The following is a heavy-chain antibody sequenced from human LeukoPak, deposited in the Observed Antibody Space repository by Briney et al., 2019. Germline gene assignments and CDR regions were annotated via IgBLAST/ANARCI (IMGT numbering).Heavy chain of an antibody. J-gene: IGHJ3*02. CDR1: GFTFSSYA. Sequence: GGSLRLSCAASGFTFSSYAMNWVRQAPGKGLEWVSLISGSGDSTDYAASVKGRFTISRDNSKNTLYLQINSLRADDTAVYYCAKRAVDGTGRGFDIWGQGTLVTVSS. CDR3: AKRAVDGTGRGFDI. CDR2: ISGSGDST. D-gene: IGHD6-19*01. V-gene: IGHV3-23*01.